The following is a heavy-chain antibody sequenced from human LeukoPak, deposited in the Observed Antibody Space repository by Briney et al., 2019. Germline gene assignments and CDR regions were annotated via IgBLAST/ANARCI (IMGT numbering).Heavy chain of an antibody. D-gene: IGHD1/OR15-1a*01. CDR3: ARGLHAKNKKSLYKMTTMGLHWFDP. CDR2: INHSGST. J-gene: IGHJ5*02. V-gene: IGHV4-34*01. CDR1: GGSFSGYY. Sequence: SETLSLTCAVYGGSFSGYYWSWIRQPPGKGLEWIGEINHSGSTNYNPSLKSRVTISVDTSKNQFSLKLSSVTAADTAVYYCARGLHAKNKKSLYKMTTMGLHWFDPWGQGTLVTVSS.